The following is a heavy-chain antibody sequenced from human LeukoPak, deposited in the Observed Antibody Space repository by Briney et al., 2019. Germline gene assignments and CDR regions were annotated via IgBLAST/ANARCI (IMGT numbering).Heavy chain of an antibody. CDR3: ARDLSHSFGY. V-gene: IGHV3-21*01. CDR1: GFTFSNYK. D-gene: IGHD3-10*01. CDR2: ISSSSSYM. J-gene: IGHJ4*02. Sequence: GGSLRLSCAASGFTFSNYKMNWVRQAPGKGLEWVSSISSSSSYMYYADSVKGRFTISRDNAKNSLYLQMNSLRAEDTAVYYCARDLSHSFGYWGQGTLVTVSS.